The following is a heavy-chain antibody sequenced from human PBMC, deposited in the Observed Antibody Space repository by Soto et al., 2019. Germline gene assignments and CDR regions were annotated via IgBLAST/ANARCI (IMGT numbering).Heavy chain of an antibody. CDR3: ASRDPGTSVDY. CDR2: IYRTGST. D-gene: IGHD1-7*01. J-gene: IGHJ4*02. CDR1: GGSFTSNNW. V-gene: IGHV4-4*02. Sequence: QVQLQESGPGLVKPSGTLSLTCAVSGGSFTSNNWWTWVRQPPGQGLAWIGEIYRTGSTNYNPSLKSRVTISLDKSENHFSLKVTSLTAEDTAVYYCASRDPGTSVDYWGQGTLVTVSS.